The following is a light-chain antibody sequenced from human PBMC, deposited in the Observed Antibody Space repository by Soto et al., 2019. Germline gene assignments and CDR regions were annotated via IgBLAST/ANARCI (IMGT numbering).Light chain of an antibody. CDR1: QSVTNTY. CDR3: QQYGRPPGLFT. Sequence: EIVLTQSPGTLSLSPGERATLSCRASQSVTNTYLAWYQQKPGQAPRLLIYDASSRATGIPDRFSGSGSGTDFTLTISRLEPEDFAVYYCQQYGRPPGLFTFGPGTKVDIK. CDR2: DAS. J-gene: IGKJ3*01. V-gene: IGKV3-20*01.